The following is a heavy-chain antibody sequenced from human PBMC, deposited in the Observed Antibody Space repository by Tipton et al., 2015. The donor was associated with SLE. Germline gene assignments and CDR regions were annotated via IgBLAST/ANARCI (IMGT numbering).Heavy chain of an antibody. Sequence: TLSLTCTVSGVSLSSHYWSWIRQSPGKGLEWIGYIHYSGTTNYNPSLRGRVTVSVDTSKNQFSLHLSSVTAADTAVYYCARDGGYYGSGSYHYYYGMDVWGQGTTVTVSS. CDR2: IHYSGTT. V-gene: IGHV4-59*11. CDR1: GVSLSSHY. CDR3: ARDGGYYGSGSYHYYYGMDV. J-gene: IGHJ6*02. D-gene: IGHD3-10*01.